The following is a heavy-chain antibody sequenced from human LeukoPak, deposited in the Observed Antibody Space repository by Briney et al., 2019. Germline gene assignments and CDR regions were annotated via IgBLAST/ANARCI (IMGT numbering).Heavy chain of an antibody. CDR2: IIPIFGTA. V-gene: IGHV1-69*05. CDR3: ASNFLTGENWFDP. CDR1: GGTFSSYA. D-gene: IGHD1-20*01. Sequence: ASVKVSCKASGGTFSSYAISWVRQAPGQGLEWMGGIIPIFGTANYAQKFQGRVTITTDESTSTACMELSSLRSEDTTVYYCASNFLTGENWFDPWGQGTLVTVSS. J-gene: IGHJ5*02.